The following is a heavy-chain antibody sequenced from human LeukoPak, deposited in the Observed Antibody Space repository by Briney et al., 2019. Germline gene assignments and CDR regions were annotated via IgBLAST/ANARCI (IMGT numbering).Heavy chain of an antibody. Sequence: SETLSLTCTVSGYSISSGYYWGWIRQPPGKGLEWIGSIYHSGSTYYNPSLKSRVTISVDMSKNQFSLRLTSVTAADTAVYYCARAGPPQYFDYWGQGALVTVSS. V-gene: IGHV4-38-2*02. CDR2: IYHSGST. CDR1: GYSISSGYY. J-gene: IGHJ4*02. CDR3: ARAGPPQYFDY.